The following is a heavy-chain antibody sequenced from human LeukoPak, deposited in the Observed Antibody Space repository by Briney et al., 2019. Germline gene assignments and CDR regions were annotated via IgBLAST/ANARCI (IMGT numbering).Heavy chain of an antibody. V-gene: IGHV3-23*01. CDR3: AKDPALRFLEWSRFDP. J-gene: IGHJ5*02. D-gene: IGHD3-3*01. CDR2: ISGSGGST. CDR1: GGTFSSYA. Sequence: GASVKVSCKASGGTFSSYAMSWVRQAPGKGLEWVSAISGSGGSTYYADSVKGRFTISRDNSKNTLYLQMNSLRAEDTAVYYCAKDPALRFLEWSRFDPWGQGTLVTVSS.